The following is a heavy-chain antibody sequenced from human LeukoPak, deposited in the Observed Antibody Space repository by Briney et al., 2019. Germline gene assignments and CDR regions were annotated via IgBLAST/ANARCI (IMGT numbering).Heavy chain of an antibody. V-gene: IGHV4-30-4*01. J-gene: IGHJ4*02. CDR1: GGSISSGDYY. CDR2: IYYSGST. D-gene: IGHD3-22*01. CDR3: ARNGQDYDSSGYYRFDY. Sequence: SQTLSLTCTVSGGSISSGDYYWSWIRQPPGKGLEWIGYIYYSGSTYYNPSLKSRVTMSVDTSKNQFSLKLSSVTAADTAVYYCARNGQDYDSSGYYRFDYWGQGTLVTVSS.